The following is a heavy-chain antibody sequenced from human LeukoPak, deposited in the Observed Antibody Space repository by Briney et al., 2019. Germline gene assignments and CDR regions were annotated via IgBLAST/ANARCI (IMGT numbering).Heavy chain of an antibody. CDR1: GGTFSSYA. D-gene: IGHD2-21*02. Sequence: SVKVSFKASGGTFSSYAISWVRQAPGQGLEWMGGIIPIFGTANYPQKFQGTVTITADKSTSTAYMELRSLRSEDTAVYYCASSARYCGGDCYSYYFDYWGQGTLVTVSS. J-gene: IGHJ4*02. CDR3: ASSARYCGGDCYSYYFDY. V-gene: IGHV1-69*06. CDR2: IIPIFGTA.